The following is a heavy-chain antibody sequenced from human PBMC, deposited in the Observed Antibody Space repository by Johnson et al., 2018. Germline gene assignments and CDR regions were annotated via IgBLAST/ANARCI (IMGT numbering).Heavy chain of an antibody. D-gene: IGHD2-2*01. CDR1: GFTFSNSG. CDR2: IWYHGSKT. V-gene: IGHV3-33*01. CDR3: ARDDCGSPSCFGL. Sequence: VQLVESGGAVVQPGRSLRLSCAPSGFTFSNSGMHWVRQAPGKGLEWVSGIWYHGSKTHSADSVKGRFTISRDNSKNMLYLQVNSLIAEDTAVYYCARDDCGSPSCFGLWGQGTLVTVSS. J-gene: IGHJ4*02.